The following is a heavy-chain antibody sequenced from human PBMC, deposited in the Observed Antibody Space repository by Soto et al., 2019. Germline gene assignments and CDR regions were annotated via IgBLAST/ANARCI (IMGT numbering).Heavy chain of an antibody. CDR1: GFTFSYAW. V-gene: IGHV3-15*01. CDR2: IKNKSDGGTT. CDR3: TTDPGSGDNVRG. J-gene: IGHJ4*02. Sequence: EVQLVESGGGLVKPGGSLRLSCAATGFTFSYAWMSWVRQAPGKGLEWVGRIKNKSDGGTTDYAEPVKGRFIISRDDSENTLYLQMNSLKTEDTAVYYCTTDPGSGDNVRGWGQGTLVTVSS. D-gene: IGHD3-16*01.